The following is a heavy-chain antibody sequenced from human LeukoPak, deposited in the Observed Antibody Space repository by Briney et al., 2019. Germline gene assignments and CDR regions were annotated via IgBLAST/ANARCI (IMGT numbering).Heavy chain of an antibody. CDR2: ISAYNGNS. V-gene: IGHV1-18*01. J-gene: IGHJ4*02. Sequence: GASVKVSCKASGYTFTSYGISWGRQAPGQGLEWMGWISAYNGNSNYAQKLQGRVTMTTDTSTSTAYMELRSLRSDDTAVYYCARERSSGWSEGDLWGQGTLVTVSS. D-gene: IGHD6-19*01. CDR1: GYTFTSYG. CDR3: ARERSSGWSEGDL.